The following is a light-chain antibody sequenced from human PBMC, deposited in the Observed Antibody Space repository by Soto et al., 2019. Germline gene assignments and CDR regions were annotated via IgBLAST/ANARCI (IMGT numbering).Light chain of an antibody. V-gene: IGLV2-14*01. CDR1: SSDVGGYNY. CDR2: DVS. Sequence: QSALTQPASVSGSPGQSITISCTGTSSDVGGYNYVSWYQQHPGKAPKLMIYDVSNRPSGVSNRFSGSKSGSTAFLTISGLQAEDEADYYCSSYTSSSTLVFGGGTKLTVL. J-gene: IGLJ2*01. CDR3: SSYTSSSTLV.